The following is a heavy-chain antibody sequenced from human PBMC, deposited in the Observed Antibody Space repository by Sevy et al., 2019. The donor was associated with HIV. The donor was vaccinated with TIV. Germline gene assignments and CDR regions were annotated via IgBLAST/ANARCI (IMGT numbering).Heavy chain of an antibody. CDR1: GYSFTSYW. D-gene: IGHD3-9*01. V-gene: IGHV5-51*01. CDR2: IYPGDADT. Sequence: GESLKISWKGSGYSFTSYWIGWVRQMPGKGLEWMGIIYPGDADTRDSPCFQGQVTISADKSISTAYQQWSSLKASDTTMDYYGGRTGNFDYFDYWGQGTLVTVSS. CDR3: GGRTGNFDYFDY. J-gene: IGHJ4*02.